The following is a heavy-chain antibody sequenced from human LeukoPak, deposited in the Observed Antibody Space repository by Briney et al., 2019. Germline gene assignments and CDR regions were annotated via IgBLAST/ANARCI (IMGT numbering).Heavy chain of an antibody. J-gene: IGHJ4*02. CDR3: ARLFWDSSGWNIDY. V-gene: IGHV4-59*08. CDR1: GASISNYY. CDR2: IYYSGST. Sequence: SETLSLTCIVSGASISNYYWSWIRQPPPAGLERIGYIYYSGSTNYYPSLTSRVPISVDTSKNQFSLKLSSVTAADTAVYYCARLFWDSSGWNIDYWGQGTLVTVSS. D-gene: IGHD6-19*01.